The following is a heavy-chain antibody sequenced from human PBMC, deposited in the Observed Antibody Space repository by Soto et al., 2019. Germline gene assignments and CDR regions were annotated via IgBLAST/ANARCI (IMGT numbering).Heavy chain of an antibody. Sequence: SETLSLTCTVSSGSITNSTYYWGWIRQPPEKGLEWIGTIYFSGNTYYNPSLKSRVTISRDNSKNTLYLQMNSLRAEDTAVYYCAKETLGYCSSGSCRIDYWGQGTLVTVSS. CDR1: SGSITNSTYY. CDR2: IYFSGNT. J-gene: IGHJ4*02. V-gene: IGHV4-39*07. CDR3: AKETLGYCSSGSCRIDY. D-gene: IGHD2-15*01.